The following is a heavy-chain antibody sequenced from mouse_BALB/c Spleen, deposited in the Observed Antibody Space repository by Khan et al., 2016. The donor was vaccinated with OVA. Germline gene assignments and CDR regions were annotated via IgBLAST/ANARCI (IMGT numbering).Heavy chain of an antibody. J-gene: IGHJ3*01. CDR1: GFTFSTYA. CDR2: INSDGDYT. CDR3: ARSPYGNFAY. Sequence: EVQLQESGGGLVKPGGSLRLSCAASGFTFSTYAMSWVRQTPEKRLDWVATINSDGDYTYFPDNVTGRFTISRDNAKNTLYLQMTSLRSEDTAIYYCARSPYGNFAYWGQGTLGTVSA. V-gene: IGHV5-9-3*01. D-gene: IGHD2-1*01.